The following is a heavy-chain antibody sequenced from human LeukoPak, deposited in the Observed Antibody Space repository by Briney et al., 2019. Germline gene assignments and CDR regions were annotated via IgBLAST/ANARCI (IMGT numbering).Heavy chain of an antibody. V-gene: IGHV4-34*01. D-gene: IGHD2-2*01. J-gene: IGHJ5*02. CDR2: INHSGST. CDR3: ARRKRSGCSSTSCLLNWFDP. Sequence: SETLSLTCAVYGXSFSGYYWSWIRQPPGKGLESIGEINHSGSTNYNPSLKSRVTISVDTSKNQFSLKLSSVTAADTAVYYCARRKRSGCSSTSCLLNWFDPWGQGTLVTVSS. CDR1: GXSFSGYY.